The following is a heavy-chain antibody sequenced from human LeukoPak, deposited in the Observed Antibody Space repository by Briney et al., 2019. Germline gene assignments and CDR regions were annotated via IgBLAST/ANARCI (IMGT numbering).Heavy chain of an antibody. CDR3: ARDQWATVTSLDAY. J-gene: IGHJ4*02. V-gene: IGHV4-38-2*01. CDR2: IYRSGVG. D-gene: IGHD4-17*01. CDR1: GVSLSSGYF. Sequence: SDALSLTCAVSGVSLSSGYFWGGIRQPPGKGLECMGSIYRSGVGLFNPSLKSRAAISVDTSKNQFSLKLTSLTDADTEAYYCARDQWATVTSLDAYWGRGTLVPVS.